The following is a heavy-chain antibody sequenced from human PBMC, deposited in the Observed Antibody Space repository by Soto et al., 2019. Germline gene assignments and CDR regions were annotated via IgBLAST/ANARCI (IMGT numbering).Heavy chain of an antibody. Sequence: EVQLLESGGGLVQPGGSLRLSCAASGFTFSTYAMSWVRQAPGKGLKWVSAIGGSGYRTFYADSVKGRFTISRDNSKNQLYVQMNRLRDEDTAVYYCAKDRRQQLVDENFDVWGQGTMVTVSS. CDR3: AKDRRQQLVDENFDV. J-gene: IGHJ3*01. D-gene: IGHD6-13*01. V-gene: IGHV3-23*01. CDR1: GFTFSTYA. CDR2: IGGSGYRT.